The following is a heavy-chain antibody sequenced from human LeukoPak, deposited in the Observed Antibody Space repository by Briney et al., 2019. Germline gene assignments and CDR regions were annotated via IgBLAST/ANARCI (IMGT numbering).Heavy chain of an antibody. CDR2: IYYSGST. Sequence: SETLSLTCTVSGGSISSSSYYWGWIRQPPGKGLEWIGSIYYSGSTYYNPSLKSRVTISVDTSKNQFPLKLSSVTAADTAVYYCARAPIYDILTGYGMFDYWGQGTLVTVSS. CDR3: ARAPIYDILTGYGMFDY. CDR1: GGSISSSSYY. J-gene: IGHJ4*02. V-gene: IGHV4-39*06. D-gene: IGHD3-9*01.